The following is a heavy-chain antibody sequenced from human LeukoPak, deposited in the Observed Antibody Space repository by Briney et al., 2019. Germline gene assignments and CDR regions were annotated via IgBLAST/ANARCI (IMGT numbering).Heavy chain of an antibody. CDR2: ISAYNGNT. V-gene: IGHV1-18*01. CDR1: GYTLSSYG. CDR3: ARDWPGISLHFDL. D-gene: IGHD2-15*01. J-gene: IGHJ2*01. Sequence: ASVKVSCKASGYTLSSYGISWVRQAPGQGLEWMGWISAYNGNTKYTQKIQGRVSMTTDTSTSTAYMELRSLRSDDTAVYYCARDWPGISLHFDLWGRGTLITVSS.